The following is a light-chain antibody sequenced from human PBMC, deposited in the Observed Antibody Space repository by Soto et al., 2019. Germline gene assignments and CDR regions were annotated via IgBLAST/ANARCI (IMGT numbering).Light chain of an antibody. CDR1: SSDVGGYNY. CDR2: EVS. V-gene: IGLV2-14*01. Sequence: QSVLTQPAPVSGSPGQSITISCTGTSSDVGGYNYVSWYQQHPGKAPKLMIYEVSNRPSGVSNRFSGSKSGNTASLTISGLQAEDEADYYCSSYTSSSTYVCGTGTKVTVL. CDR3: SSYTSSSTYV. J-gene: IGLJ1*01.